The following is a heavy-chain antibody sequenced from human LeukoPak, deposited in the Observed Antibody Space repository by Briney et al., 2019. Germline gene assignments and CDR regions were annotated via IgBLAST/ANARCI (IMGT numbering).Heavy chain of an antibody. V-gene: IGHV1-69*05. Sequence: ASVKVSCKASGGTFSSYAISWVRQAPGQGLGWMGGIIPIFGTANYAQKFQGRVTMTRNTSISTAYMELSSLRSEDTAVYYCARTHYYGSGSDYWGQGTLVTVSS. CDR1: GGTFSSYA. J-gene: IGHJ4*02. CDR2: IIPIFGTA. CDR3: ARTHYYGSGSDY. D-gene: IGHD3-10*01.